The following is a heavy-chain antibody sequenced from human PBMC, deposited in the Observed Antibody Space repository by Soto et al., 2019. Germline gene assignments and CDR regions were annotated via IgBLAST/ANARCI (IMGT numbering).Heavy chain of an antibody. CDR2: ISTSGDII. CDR3: ARRTISNDHYFDY. V-gene: IGHV3-48*01. Sequence: EVQLVESGGDLVQPGGSLRLSCAASGFIFSSYAMNWVRQAAPGKGLEWISYISTSGDIIYYADSVRGRFTISRDNAKDLLALQMISRRAEDTALFFCARRTISNDHYFDYWVLGAQVTVSS. D-gene: IGHD2-21*01. J-gene: IGHJ4*02. CDR1: GFIFSSYA.